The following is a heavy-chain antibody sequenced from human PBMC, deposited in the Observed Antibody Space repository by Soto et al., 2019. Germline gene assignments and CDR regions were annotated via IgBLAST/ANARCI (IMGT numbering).Heavy chain of an antibody. CDR3: ARSLRWNYASPQEENIDY. V-gene: IGHV1-8*01. J-gene: IGHJ4*02. Sequence: GASVKVSCKASGYTFTSYDINWVRQATGQGLEWMGWMNPNSGNTGYAQKFQGRVTMTRNTSISTAYMELSSLRSEDTAVYYCARSLRWNYASPQEENIDYWGQGTLVTVSS. CDR2: MNPNSGNT. D-gene: IGHD1-7*01. CDR1: GYTFTSYD.